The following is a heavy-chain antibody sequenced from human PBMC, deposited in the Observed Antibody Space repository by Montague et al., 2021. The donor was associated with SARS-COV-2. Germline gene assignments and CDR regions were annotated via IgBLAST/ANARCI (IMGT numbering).Heavy chain of an antibody. D-gene: IGHD2-15*01. V-gene: IGHV4-39*01. CDR2: AHYDGST. Sequence: SETLSLTCSVSGGSITSSGFYWGWIRPTPERGLEWIASAHYDGSTYYNPSLRGRVTISVDTSKNQFSLRVTSVTAADASLYLCASGAGVGKYCRGRGCNPKGFDHWGQGTLVTVSA. CDR3: ASGAGVGKYCRGRGCNPKGFDH. CDR1: GGSITSSGFY. J-gene: IGHJ5*02.